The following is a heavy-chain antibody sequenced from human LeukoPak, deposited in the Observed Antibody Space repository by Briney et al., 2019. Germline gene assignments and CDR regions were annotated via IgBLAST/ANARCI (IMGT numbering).Heavy chain of an antibody. J-gene: IGHJ4*02. CDR2: IYYSGST. CDR3: ARDKFTYGY. CDR1: GGSISSYY. D-gene: IGHD4-17*01. Sequence: PSETLSLTCTVSGGSISSYYWSWIRQPPGMGLEWIGYIYYSGSTNYNPSLKSRVTISVDTSKNQFSLKLSSVTAADTAVYYCARDKFTYGYWGQGTLVTVSS. V-gene: IGHV4-59*01.